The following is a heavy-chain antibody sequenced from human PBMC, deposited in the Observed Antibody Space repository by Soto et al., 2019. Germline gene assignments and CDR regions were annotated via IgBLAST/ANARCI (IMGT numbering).Heavy chain of an antibody. CDR3: ANEAGEMATTYGHLDN. J-gene: IGHJ4*02. CDR2: ISGSGGST. D-gene: IGHD1-1*01. V-gene: IGHV3-23*01. CDR1: GFTFTTYA. Sequence: GGSLRLSCAASGFTFTTYAMSWVRQAPGKGLEWVSAISGSGGSTCYADSVKGRFTISRDNSKNTLYLQMNSLRAEDTAVYYCANEAGEMATTYGHLDNWGQGTLVTVSS.